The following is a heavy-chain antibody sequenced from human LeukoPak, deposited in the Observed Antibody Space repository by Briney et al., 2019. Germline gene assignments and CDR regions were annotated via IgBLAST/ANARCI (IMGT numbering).Heavy chain of an antibody. Sequence: GGSLRLSCAASGFTFSSYGMHWVRQAPGKGLEWVAVIWYDGSNKYCADSVKGRFTISGDNSKNTLYLQMNSLRAEDTAVYYCARDEPVGGPGPFHYWGLGTLVTVSS. CDR1: GFTFSSYG. CDR2: IWYDGSNK. V-gene: IGHV3-33*01. CDR3: ARDEPVGGPGPFHY. D-gene: IGHD4-23*01. J-gene: IGHJ4*02.